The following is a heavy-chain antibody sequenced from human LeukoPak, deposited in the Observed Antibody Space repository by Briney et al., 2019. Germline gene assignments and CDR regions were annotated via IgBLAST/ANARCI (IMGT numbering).Heavy chain of an antibody. V-gene: IGHV4-4*09. Sequence: SETLSLTCTVSGDSLSSYYWSWIRHPPGKGLEWIGYIYTSGSTNYNPSLKSRVTISVDTSKNQFSLKLSSVTAADTAVYYCARRSMAGYYFDYWGQGTLVTVSS. CDR1: GDSLSSYY. J-gene: IGHJ4*02. CDR3: ARRSMAGYYFDY. D-gene: IGHD3-10*01. CDR2: IYTSGST.